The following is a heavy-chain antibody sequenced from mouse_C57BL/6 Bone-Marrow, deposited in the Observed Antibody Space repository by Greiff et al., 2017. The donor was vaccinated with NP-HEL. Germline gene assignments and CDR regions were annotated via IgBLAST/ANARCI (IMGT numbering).Heavy chain of an antibody. D-gene: IGHD1-1*01. Sequence: QVQLKQSGAELARPGASVKLSCKASGYTFTSYGISWVKQRPGQGLEWIGEIYPRSGNTYYNEKFKGKATLTADKSSSTAYMELRSLTSEDSAVYFCATNYYGSSPWFAYWGQGTLVTVSA. V-gene: IGHV1-81*01. CDR1: GYTFTSYG. CDR2: IYPRSGNT. J-gene: IGHJ3*01. CDR3: ATNYYGSSPWFAY.